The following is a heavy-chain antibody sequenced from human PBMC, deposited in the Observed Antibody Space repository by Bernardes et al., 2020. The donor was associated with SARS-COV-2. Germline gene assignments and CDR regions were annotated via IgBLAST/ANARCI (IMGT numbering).Heavy chain of an antibody. CDR2: LSYSGTT. Sequence: SETLSLTCAVYGGSFSGYYWSWIRQPPGKGLEWIGYLSYSGTTTYKPSLKSRVTISVDTSKSHLSLKLISVTAADTAMYYCARSRGHENSGYQWYFDYWGQGTLVTVSS. D-gene: IGHD3-22*01. CDR3: ARSRGHENSGYQWYFDY. J-gene: IGHJ4*02. CDR1: GGSFSGYY. V-gene: IGHV4-59*01.